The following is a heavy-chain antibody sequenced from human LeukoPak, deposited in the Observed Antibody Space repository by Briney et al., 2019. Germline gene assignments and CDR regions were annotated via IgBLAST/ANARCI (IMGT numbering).Heavy chain of an antibody. CDR3: ASISGGRNGFDP. Sequence: SVKVSCKASGGTFDNYAISWVRQAPGQGLEWMGRIIPILDITNYPQKFQGRLTITADKSTSTAYMELSGLRSDDTAVYYCASISGGRNGFDPRGQGTLVTVSS. CDR1: GGTFDNYA. CDR2: IIPILDIT. V-gene: IGHV1-69*04. D-gene: IGHD1-26*01. J-gene: IGHJ5*02.